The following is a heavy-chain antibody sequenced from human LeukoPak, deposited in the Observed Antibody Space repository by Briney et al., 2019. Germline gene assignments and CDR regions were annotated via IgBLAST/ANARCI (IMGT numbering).Heavy chain of an antibody. CDR2: INPNSGGT. D-gene: IGHD3-3*01. CDR3: ARLTIFGVVTSDY. Sequence: ASVKVSCKASGYTFTSYYMHWVRQAPGQGLEWMGWINPNSGGTNYAQKFQGRVTMTRDTSISTAYMELSRLRSDDTAVYYCARLTIFGVVTSDYWGQGTLVTVSS. CDR1: GYTFTSYY. J-gene: IGHJ4*02. V-gene: IGHV1-2*02.